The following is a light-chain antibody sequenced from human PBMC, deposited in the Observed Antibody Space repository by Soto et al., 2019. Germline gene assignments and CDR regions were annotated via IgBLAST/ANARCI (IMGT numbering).Light chain of an antibody. CDR3: QQYGDWPLT. J-gene: IGKJ4*01. V-gene: IGKV3-15*01. Sequence: EIVLTQSPATLSVSPGERATLSCRASQSVGNNFAWYQQKPGQAPRLLIFATSTRATGVPARFSGSGSGTDCTLTIRSRQSEDFLVYYCQQYGDWPLTVRGGAKVEI. CDR2: ATS. CDR1: QSVGNN.